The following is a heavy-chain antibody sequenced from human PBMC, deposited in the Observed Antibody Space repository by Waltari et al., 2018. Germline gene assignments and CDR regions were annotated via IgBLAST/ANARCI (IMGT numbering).Heavy chain of an antibody. V-gene: IGHV4-34*01. J-gene: IGHJ6*02. CDR2: INHSGST. D-gene: IGHD6-13*01. CDR3: ARWVAAAGPSSYYYGMDV. CDR1: GGSFSGYY. Sequence: QVQLQQWGAGLLKPSETLSLTCAVYGGSFSGYYWSWIRQPPGKGLEWIGEINHSGSTNYNPSLKSRVTISVDTSKNQFSLKLSSVTAADTAVYYCARWVAAAGPSSYYYGMDVWGQGTTVTVSS.